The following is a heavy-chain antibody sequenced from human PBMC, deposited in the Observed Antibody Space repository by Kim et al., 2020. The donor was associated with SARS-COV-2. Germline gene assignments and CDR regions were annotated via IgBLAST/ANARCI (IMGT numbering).Heavy chain of an antibody. D-gene: IGHD6-6*01. V-gene: IGHV1-18*01. CDR3: ARVIAARLARGGAEYSPGYYYYGMDV. CDR1: GYTFTSYG. Sequence: ASVKVSCKASGYTFTSYGISWVRQAPGQGLEWMGWISAYNGNTNYAQKLQGRVTMTTDTSTSTAYMELRSLRSDDTAVYYCARVIAARLARGGAEYSPGYYYYGMDVWGQGTTVTVSS. CDR2: ISAYNGNT. J-gene: IGHJ6*02.